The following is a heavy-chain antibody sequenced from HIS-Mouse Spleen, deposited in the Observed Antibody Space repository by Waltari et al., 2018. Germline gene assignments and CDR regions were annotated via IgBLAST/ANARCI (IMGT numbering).Heavy chain of an antibody. D-gene: IGHD6-13*01. V-gene: IGHV4-39*07. CDR1: AGSISSSSYY. J-gene: IGHJ2*01. CDR2: IYYSGST. CDR3: AREIPYSSSWYDWYFDL. Sequence: QLQLQESGPGLVKPSETLSLTCTSPAGSISSSSYYWCWIRQPPGKGLEWIGSIYYSGSTYYTPSLKSRVTISVDTSKNQFSLKLSSVTAADTAVYYCAREIPYSSSWYDWYFDLWGRGTLVTVSS.